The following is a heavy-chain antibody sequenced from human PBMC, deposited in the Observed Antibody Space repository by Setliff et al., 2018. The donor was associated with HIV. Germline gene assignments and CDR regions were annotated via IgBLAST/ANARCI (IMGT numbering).Heavy chain of an antibody. Sequence: ETLSLTCAVSGYSFSGGYYWAWIRQPPGKGLEWIGSIYHSGTTNYNPSLKRRFTISRDNAKKLLYLQMNSLRAEDTAVYYCARVGYSSSWYWAGAFDIWGQGTMVTVSS. D-gene: IGHD6-13*01. CDR3: ARVGYSSSWYWAGAFDI. CDR2: IYHSGTT. J-gene: IGHJ3*02. CDR1: GYSFSGGYY. V-gene: IGHV4-38-2*01.